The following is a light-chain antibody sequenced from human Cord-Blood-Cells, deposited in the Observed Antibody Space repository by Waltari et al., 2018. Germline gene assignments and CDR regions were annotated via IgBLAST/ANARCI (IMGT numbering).Light chain of an antibody. CDR2: GAS. CDR3: XXXNNXXXWT. CDR1: QSVSSN. J-gene: IGKJ1*01. Sequence: EIVXTXXPXTLSVSPGERXXLSCRXSQSVSSNLAWYQXXPGQAPRLLIYGASTRATGIPARXXGSXSGXEFTLTXSSLQXXDFAVYYCXXXNNXXXWTFGXXXKXEI. V-gene: IGKV3-15*01.